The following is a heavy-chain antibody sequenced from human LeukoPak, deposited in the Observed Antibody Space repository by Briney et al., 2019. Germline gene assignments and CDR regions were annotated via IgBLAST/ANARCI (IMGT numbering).Heavy chain of an antibody. CDR1: GFTVSSNS. V-gene: IGHV3-21*01. Sequence: GGSLRLSCTVSGFTVSSNSMSWVRQAPGKGLEWVSFISTSSSYIHNADSVKGRFTISRDNAENSLYLQMNSLRAEDTAVYYCARAAIAAARIYYYMDVWGKGTTVTVSS. D-gene: IGHD6-13*01. CDR2: ISTSSSYI. J-gene: IGHJ6*03. CDR3: ARAAIAAARIYYYMDV.